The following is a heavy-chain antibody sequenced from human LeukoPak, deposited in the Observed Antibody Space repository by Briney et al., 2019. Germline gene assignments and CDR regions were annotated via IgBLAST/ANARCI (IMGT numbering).Heavy chain of an antibody. J-gene: IGHJ4*02. CDR2: IWYDGSNK. V-gene: IGHV3-33*06. CDR1: GFTFSSYG. Sequence: PGGSLRLSCAASGFTFSSYGMHWVRQAPGQGLEWVAVIWYDGSNKYYADSVKGRFTISRDNSKNTLYLQMNSLRAEDTAMYYCAKEGPDGYDFSFDYWGQGTLVTVSS. CDR3: AKEGPDGYDFSFDY. D-gene: IGHD5-12*01.